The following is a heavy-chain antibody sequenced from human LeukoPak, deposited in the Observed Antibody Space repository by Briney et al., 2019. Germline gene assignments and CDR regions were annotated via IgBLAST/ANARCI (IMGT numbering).Heavy chain of an antibody. CDR1: GFTFSSYG. CDR3: AKDFWVMVRGVSAFDY. CDR2: ISYDGTYK. V-gene: IGHV3-30*18. Sequence: GGSLRLSCVASGFTFSSYGMHWVRQAPGKGLEWVAFISYDGTYKYYADSVKGRFTISRDNSKNTMFVEMNSLRAEDTAEYYCAKDFWVMVRGVSAFDYWGQGTLVTVSS. D-gene: IGHD3-10*01. J-gene: IGHJ4*02.